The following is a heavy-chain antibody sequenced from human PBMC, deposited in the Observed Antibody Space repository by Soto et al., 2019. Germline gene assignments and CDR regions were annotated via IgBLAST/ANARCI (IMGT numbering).Heavy chain of an antibody. Sequence: EVQLLESGGGLVQPGGSLRLSCAAAGCTFSNYALTWVRQSPGKGLEWVSTFSGSGGSTYYADSVRGRFTISRDNSKNTLFLQMNRLRVEDTAIYYCARDWTGDTCPCLDVWGQGTTVSVSS. CDR2: FSGSGGST. CDR1: GCTFSNYA. J-gene: IGHJ6*02. CDR3: ARDWTGDTCPCLDV. V-gene: IGHV3-23*01. D-gene: IGHD3-3*01.